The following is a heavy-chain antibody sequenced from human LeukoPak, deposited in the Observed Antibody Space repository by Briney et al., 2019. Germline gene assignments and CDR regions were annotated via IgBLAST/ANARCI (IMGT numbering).Heavy chain of an antibody. V-gene: IGHV1-18*01. CDR3: ASLGSSSWYSNTKYYYYYMDV. CDR1: GYTFTSYG. D-gene: IGHD6-13*01. Sequence: VASVKVSCKASGYTFTSYGISWVRQAPGQGLGWMGWISAYNGNTNYAQKLQGRVTMTTDTSTSTAYMELRSLRSDDTAVYYCASLGSSSWYSNTKYYYYYMDVWGKGTTVTVSS. CDR2: ISAYNGNT. J-gene: IGHJ6*03.